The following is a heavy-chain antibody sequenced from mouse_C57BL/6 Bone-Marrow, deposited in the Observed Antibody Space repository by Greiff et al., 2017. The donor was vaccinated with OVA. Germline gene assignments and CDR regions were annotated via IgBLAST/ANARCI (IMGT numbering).Heavy chain of an antibody. CDR3: ARWYFDV. V-gene: IGHV5-16*01. CDR2: INYDGSST. J-gene: IGHJ1*03. CDR1: GFTFSDYY. Sequence: EVKLEESEGGLVQPGSSMKLSCTASGFTFSDYYMAWVRQVPEKGLEWVANINYDGSSTYYLDSLKSRFIISRDNAKNILYLRMSSLKSEDTATYYCARWYFDVWGTGTTVTVSS.